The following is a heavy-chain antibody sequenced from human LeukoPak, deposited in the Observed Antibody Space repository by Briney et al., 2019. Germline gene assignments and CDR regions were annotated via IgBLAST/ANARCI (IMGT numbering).Heavy chain of an antibody. CDR3: ASLKMVRGVNDAFDI. V-gene: IGHV4-34*01. CDR1: GVSLSGYY. CDR2: INHSGRT. D-gene: IGHD3-10*01. Sequence: PSETLSLTCAVSGVSLSGYYWGWIRQTPGKGLEWIGEINHSGRTNYNPSLKSRVTISADTSKNQFSLELRSVTAADTAVYYCASLKMVRGVNDAFDIWGQGTMVTVSS. J-gene: IGHJ3*02.